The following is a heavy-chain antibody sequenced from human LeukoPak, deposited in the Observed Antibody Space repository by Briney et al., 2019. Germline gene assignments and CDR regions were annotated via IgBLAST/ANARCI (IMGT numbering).Heavy chain of an antibody. J-gene: IGHJ6*02. CDR3: ARVPIYYYYGMDV. V-gene: IGHV4-34*01. CDR1: GGSFSGYY. Sequence: NPSETLSLTCAVYGGSFSGYYWSWIRQPPGKGLEWIGEINHSGSTNYNPSLKSRVTISVDTSKNQFSLKLSSVTAADTAVYYCARVPIYYYYGMDVWGQGTTVTVSS. CDR2: INHSGST.